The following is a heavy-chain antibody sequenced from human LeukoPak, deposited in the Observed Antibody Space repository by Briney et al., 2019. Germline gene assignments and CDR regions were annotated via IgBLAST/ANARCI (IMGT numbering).Heavy chain of an antibody. V-gene: IGHV1-46*01. J-gene: IGHJ4*02. Sequence: ASVKVSCKAPGYTFTNYFMHWVRQAPGQGLGWMGIVNPSGGSTTYAQKFQGRVSMTRDTSTSTVYMELSSLRSEDTAVYYCARPHVGYDSSAYLDYWGQGTLVTVSS. D-gene: IGHD3-22*01. CDR1: GYTFTNYF. CDR2: VNPSGGST. CDR3: ARPHVGYDSSAYLDY.